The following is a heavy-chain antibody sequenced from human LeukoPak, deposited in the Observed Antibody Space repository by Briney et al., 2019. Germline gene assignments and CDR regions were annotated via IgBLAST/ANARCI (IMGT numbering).Heavy chain of an antibody. V-gene: IGHV3-33*01. J-gene: IGHJ4*02. Sequence: PRGSSRLSCAASGFTFSSYGMHWVGQAPGKGLEWVAVIWYDGSNKYYADSVKGRFTISRDNSKNTLYLQMNSLRAEDTAVYYCAREGDVDTPMVFDYGGRGNVDTVSS. CDR2: IWYDGSNK. CDR3: AREGDVDTPMVFDY. D-gene: IGHD5-18*01. CDR1: GFTFSSYG.